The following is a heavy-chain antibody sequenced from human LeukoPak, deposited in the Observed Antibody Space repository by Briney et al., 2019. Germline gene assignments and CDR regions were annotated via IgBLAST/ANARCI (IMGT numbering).Heavy chain of an antibody. CDR1: GYTFTSYD. Sequence: ASVKVSCKASGYTFTSYDINWVRQATGQGLEWMEWMNPNSGNTGYAQKFQGRVTMTRNTSISTAYMELSSLRSEDTAVYYCAVEMATIRGDAFDIWGQGTMVTVSS. J-gene: IGHJ3*02. D-gene: IGHD5-24*01. CDR2: MNPNSGNT. CDR3: AVEMATIRGDAFDI. V-gene: IGHV1-8*01.